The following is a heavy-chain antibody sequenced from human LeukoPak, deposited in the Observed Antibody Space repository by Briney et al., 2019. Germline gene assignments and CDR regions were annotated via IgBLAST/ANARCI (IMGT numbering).Heavy chain of an antibody. Sequence: PSETLSLTCTVSGGSISSYYWSWIRQPPGKGLEWIGYIYYSGSTNYNPSLKSRVTISVDTSKNQFSLKLSSVTAADTAVYYCARGSRWSYYDILTGPSAFDYWGQGTLVTVSS. CDR1: GGSISSYY. J-gene: IGHJ4*02. V-gene: IGHV4-59*01. CDR2: IYYSGST. CDR3: ARGSRWSYYDILTGPSAFDY. D-gene: IGHD3-9*01.